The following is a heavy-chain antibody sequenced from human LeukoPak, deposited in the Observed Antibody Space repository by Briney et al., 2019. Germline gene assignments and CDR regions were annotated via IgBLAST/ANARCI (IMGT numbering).Heavy chain of an antibody. CDR1: GFTFTSYS. CDR2: ISGGGGST. Sequence: GGSLRLPCAASGFTFTSYSMNWVRQAPGKGLEWVSTISGGGGSTHYADSVKGRFTISRDNSKNTLYLQVNSLRAEDTAVYYCAKGGKWDVTPFDYWGQGTLVTVSS. CDR3: AKGGKWDVTPFDY. D-gene: IGHD1-26*01. J-gene: IGHJ4*02. V-gene: IGHV3-23*01.